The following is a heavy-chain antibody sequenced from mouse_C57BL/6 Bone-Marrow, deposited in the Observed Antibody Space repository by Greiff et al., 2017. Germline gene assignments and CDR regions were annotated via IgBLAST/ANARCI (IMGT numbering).Heavy chain of an antibody. V-gene: IGHV1-19*01. Sequence: EVQLQQSGPVLVKPGASVKMSCKASGYTFTDYYMNWVKQSHGKSLEWIGVINPYNGGTSYNQKFKGKATLTVDKSSSTAYMELNSLTSEDSAVYYCARSDYYYAMDYWGQGTSVTGSS. CDR1: GYTFTDYY. CDR3: ARSDYYYAMDY. J-gene: IGHJ4*01. D-gene: IGHD2-4*01. CDR2: INPYNGGT.